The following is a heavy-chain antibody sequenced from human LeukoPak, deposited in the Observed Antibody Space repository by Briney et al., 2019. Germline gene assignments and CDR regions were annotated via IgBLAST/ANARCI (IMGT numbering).Heavy chain of an antibody. V-gene: IGHV3-23*01. CDR1: GFTFSSYA. D-gene: IGHD3-22*01. CDR2: ISGSGGST. CDR3: AKGGRYYYDSSGYRDYFDY. Sequence: GGSLRLSCAASGFTFSSYAMSWVRQAPGKGLEWVSAISGSGGSTYYAYSVKGRFTISRENSKNTLYLQMNSLRAEDTAVYYCAKGGRYYYDSSGYRDYFDYWGQGTLVTVSS. J-gene: IGHJ4*02.